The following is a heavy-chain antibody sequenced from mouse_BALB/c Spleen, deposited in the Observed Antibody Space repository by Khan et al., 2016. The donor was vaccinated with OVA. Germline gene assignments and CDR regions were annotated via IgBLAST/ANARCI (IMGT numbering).Heavy chain of an antibody. Sequence: QVQLQQPGAELARPGASVKMSCKASGYTFTNYTMHWVKQRPGQGLEWVGYINPSNGYTNYNQNFNDKATFSTDRSSSTAYMQLSSLTSDDSAVYCVVRIPRPPAYFDYWAQGTTLTVSS. V-gene: IGHV1-4*01. CDR2: INPSNGYT. CDR1: GYTFTNYT. D-gene: IGHD2-14*01. CDR3: VRIPRPPAYFDY. J-gene: IGHJ2*01.